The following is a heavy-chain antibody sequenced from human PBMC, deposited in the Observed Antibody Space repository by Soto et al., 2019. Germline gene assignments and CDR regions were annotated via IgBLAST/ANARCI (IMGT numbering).Heavy chain of an antibody. J-gene: IGHJ6*02. CDR3: ARDGIMITFGGVIVIPNYYYGMDV. D-gene: IGHD3-16*02. Sequence: VASVKVSCKASGYTFTSYYMHWVRQAPGQGLEWMGIINPSGGSTSHAQKFQGRVTMTRDTSTRTVYMELSSLRSEDTAVYYCARDGIMITFGGVIVIPNYYYGMDVWGQGTTVTVSS. CDR2: INPSGGST. V-gene: IGHV1-46*01. CDR1: GYTFTSYY.